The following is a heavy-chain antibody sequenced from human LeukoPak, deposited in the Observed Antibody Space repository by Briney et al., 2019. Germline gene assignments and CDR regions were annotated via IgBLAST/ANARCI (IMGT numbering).Heavy chain of an antibody. D-gene: IGHD2-21*02. CDR1: GGSISSGDYY. Sequence: SETLSLTCTVSGGSISSGDYYWSWIRQPPGKGLDWIGYIYYSGSTYYNPSLKSRVTISVDTSKNQFSLKLSSVTAADTAVYYCAIRSYHRRQRLLHFDPWGQGTLVTVSS. V-gene: IGHV4-30-4*08. J-gene: IGHJ5*02. CDR2: IYYSGST. CDR3: AIRSYHRRQRLLHFDP.